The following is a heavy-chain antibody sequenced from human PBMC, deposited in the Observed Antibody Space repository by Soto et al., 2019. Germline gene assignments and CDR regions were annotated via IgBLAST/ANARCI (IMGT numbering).Heavy chain of an antibody. CDR3: ARGYYYYYMDV. J-gene: IGHJ6*03. V-gene: IGHV1-2*04. Sequence: QVQLVQSGAEVKMPGASVKVSCKASGYTFNVYYIHWVRQAPGQGLEWMGWINPNSGATNYAQKFQGWVTMTRDTPISTAYMELSRLTSDDTAMYYCARGYYYYYMDVWAKGTTVTVSS. CDR2: INPNSGAT. CDR1: GYTFNVYY.